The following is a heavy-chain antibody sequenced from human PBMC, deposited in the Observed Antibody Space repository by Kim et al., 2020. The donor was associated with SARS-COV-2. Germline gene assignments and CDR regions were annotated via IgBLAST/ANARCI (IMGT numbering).Heavy chain of an antibody. V-gene: IGHV3-33*01. Sequence: YADSVTRRFTISRANSKNTLYLQMNSRRAEDTAVYYCARTRVLSGYYGMDVWGQGTTVTVSS. D-gene: IGHD3-10*01. J-gene: IGHJ6*02. CDR3: ARTRVLSGYYGMDV.